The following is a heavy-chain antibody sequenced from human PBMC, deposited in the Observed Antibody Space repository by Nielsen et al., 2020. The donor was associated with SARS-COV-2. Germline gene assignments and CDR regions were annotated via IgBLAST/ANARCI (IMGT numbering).Heavy chain of an antibody. CDR1: GFTFSSYA. CDR3: AKDYSSGWYGPRFLDY. J-gene: IGHJ4*02. CDR2: ISGSGGST. Sequence: GGSLRLSCAASGFTFSSYAMSWVRQAPGKGLEWVSAISGSGGSTYYADSVKGRFTISRDNSKNTLYLQMNSLRAEDTAVYYCAKDYSSGWYGPRFLDYWGQGTLVTVSS. V-gene: IGHV3-23*01. D-gene: IGHD6-19*01.